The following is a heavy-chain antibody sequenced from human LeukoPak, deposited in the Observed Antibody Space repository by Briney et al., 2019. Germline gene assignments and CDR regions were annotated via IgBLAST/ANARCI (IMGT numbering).Heavy chain of an antibody. J-gene: IGHJ4*02. Sequence: PGGSLRLSCAASGFTFSSYAMSWVRQAPGKGLEWVSAISGSGGSTYYADSVKGRFTISRDNSKNTLYLQMNSLRAEDTALYYCVGDDILTGYYSGDYRGQGTLVTVSS. D-gene: IGHD3-9*01. CDR2: ISGSGGST. CDR1: GFTFSSYA. V-gene: IGHV3-23*01. CDR3: VGDDILTGYYSGDY.